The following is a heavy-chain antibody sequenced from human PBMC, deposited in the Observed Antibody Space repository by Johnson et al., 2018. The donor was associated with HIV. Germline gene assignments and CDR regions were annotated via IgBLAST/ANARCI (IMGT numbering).Heavy chain of an antibody. D-gene: IGHD5-24*01. CDR1: GFTFSNSA. Sequence: VQLVESGGVVVQPGGSLRLSCAASGFTFSNSAMSWVRQAPGKGLEWVSGIGGSGGSTHYADSVKGRFTISRDNSKNTLYLQMNSLRAEDTAVYYCAREVERGLGFDIWGQGTMVTVSS. CDR3: AREVERGLGFDI. J-gene: IGHJ3*02. CDR2: IGGSGGST. V-gene: IGHV3-23*04.